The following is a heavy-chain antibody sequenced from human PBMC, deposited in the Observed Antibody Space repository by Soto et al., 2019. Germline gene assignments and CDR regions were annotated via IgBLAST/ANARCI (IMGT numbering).Heavy chain of an antibody. CDR2: IKSKTDGGTT. V-gene: IGHV3-15*01. Sequence: GGSLRLSCAASGFTFSNAWMSWVRQAPGKGLEWVGRIKSKTDGGTTDYAAPVKGRFTISRDDSKNTLNLQMNSLKTEDTAVYYCTTGSSYGYRYYYYYMDVWGKGTTVTVSS. CDR1: GFTFSNAW. CDR3: TTGSSYGYRYYYYYMDV. D-gene: IGHD5-18*01. J-gene: IGHJ6*03.